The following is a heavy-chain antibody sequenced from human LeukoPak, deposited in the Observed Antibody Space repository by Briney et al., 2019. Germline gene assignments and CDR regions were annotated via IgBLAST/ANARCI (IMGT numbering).Heavy chain of an antibody. CDR1: GGSISSSSYY. CDR3: ARDQALVTLPSYFDY. D-gene: IGHD2-21*02. V-gene: IGHV4-39*07. CDR2: IYYSGST. J-gene: IGHJ4*02. Sequence: SETLSLTCTVSGGSISSSSYYWGWIRQPPGKGLELIGSIYYSGSTYYNPSLKSRVTISIDTSKNQFSLKLSSVTAADTAVYYCARDQALVTLPSYFDYWGQGTLVTVSS.